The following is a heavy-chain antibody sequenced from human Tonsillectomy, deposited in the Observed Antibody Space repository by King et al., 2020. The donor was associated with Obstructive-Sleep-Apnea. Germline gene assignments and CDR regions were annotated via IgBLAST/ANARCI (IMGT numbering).Heavy chain of an antibody. CDR1: GFTFDDYA. Sequence: QLVQSGGGLVQPGRSLRLSCAASGFTFDDYAMHWVRQAPGKGLEWVSGITWNSNYIGYADSVKGRFTISRDNAKNSLFLQMTSLRAEDTALYYYAKVVAATSTEYYFDHWGQGTLVSVSS. V-gene: IGHV3-9*01. CDR3: AKVVAATSTEYYFDH. D-gene: IGHD1-26*01. J-gene: IGHJ4*02. CDR2: ITWNSNYI.